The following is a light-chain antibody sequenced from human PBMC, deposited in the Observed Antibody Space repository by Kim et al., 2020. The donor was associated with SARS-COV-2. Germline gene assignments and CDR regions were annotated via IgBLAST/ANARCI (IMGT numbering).Light chain of an antibody. CDR3: QAWDSSTWV. V-gene: IGLV3-1*01. J-gene: IGLJ3*02. CDR2: QDR. CDR1: KLGDKY. Sequence: SYELTQPPSVSVSPGQTASITCSGDKLGDKYASWYQQKPGQSPVLVIYQDRKRPSGIPERFSGSNSGNTATLTIGGTQAMDEADYYCQAWDSSTWVFGGGTQLTVL.